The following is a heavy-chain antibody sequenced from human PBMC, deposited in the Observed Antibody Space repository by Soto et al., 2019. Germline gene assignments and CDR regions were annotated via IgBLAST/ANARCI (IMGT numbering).Heavy chain of an antibody. CDR3: ARDPRNSIRSGWFDH. D-gene: IGHD3-3*01. J-gene: IGHJ5*02. CDR2: IIPIFRKI. CDR1: GGTFSSYG. V-gene: IGHV1-69*01. Sequence: QVQLVQSGAEVKKPGSSVKVSCKASGGTFSSYGISWVRQAPGQGLEWMGGIIPIFRKISYAQKLQGRVTTTADESTSTAYMEVSSLISDDTAVYSCARDPRNSIRSGWFDHWGQGTLVTVSS.